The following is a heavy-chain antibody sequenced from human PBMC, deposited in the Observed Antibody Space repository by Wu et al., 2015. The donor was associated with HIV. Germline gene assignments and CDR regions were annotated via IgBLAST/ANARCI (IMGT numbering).Heavy chain of an antibody. Sequence: QVQLVQSGAEVKKPGASVKVSCKASGYTFTNYDINWVRQATGQGLEWMGWMNPHSADTDYAQKFQGRVTITRNTSISTAYMELSSLRSEDTAVYYCARGWEGGGSWIAFDIWGRGTMVTVSS. CDR2: MNPHSADT. V-gene: IGHV1-8*03. CDR3: ARGWEGGGSWIAFDI. D-gene: IGHD6-13*01. J-gene: IGHJ3*02. CDR1: GYTFTNYD.